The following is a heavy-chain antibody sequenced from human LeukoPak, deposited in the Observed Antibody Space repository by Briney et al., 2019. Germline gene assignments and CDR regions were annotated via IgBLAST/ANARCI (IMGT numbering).Heavy chain of an antibody. J-gene: IGHJ4*02. CDR1: GGSISSSSYY. Sequence: SETLSLTCTVSGGSISSSSYYWGWIRQPPGKGLEWIGSIYYSGSTYYNPSLKSRVTISVDTSKNQFSLKLSSVTAADTAVYYCASLEDSSGYFFDYWGQGTLVTVSS. CDR2: IYYSGST. D-gene: IGHD3-22*01. V-gene: IGHV4-39*07. CDR3: ASLEDSSGYFFDY.